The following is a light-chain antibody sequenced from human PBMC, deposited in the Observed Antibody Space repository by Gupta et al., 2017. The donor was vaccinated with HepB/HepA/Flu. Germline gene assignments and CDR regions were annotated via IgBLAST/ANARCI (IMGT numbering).Light chain of an antibody. V-gene: IGKV3-20*01. CDR3: QQYGNSPLYS. J-gene: IGKJ2*01. CDR1: QSISPSY. CDR2: GAS. Sequence: EIVLTQSPGTLSLSPGEGATLSCRASQSISPSYLAWYQQKPGQAPSLLIYGASRRATCIPDRFSGNGSGTDFTLTISRLEPEDFAVYYCQQYGNSPLYSFGQGTKLEIK.